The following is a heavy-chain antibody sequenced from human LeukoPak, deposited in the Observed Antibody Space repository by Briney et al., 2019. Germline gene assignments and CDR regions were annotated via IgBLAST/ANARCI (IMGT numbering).Heavy chain of an antibody. CDR1: GLTFSIHW. Sequence: GGSLRLSCAASGLTFSIHWMNWVRQAPGKGLECVANINQDGSDKYYVDSVRGRSTISRDNTKNSLYLQMNSLRAEDTAVYYCARVFGAGYSDYWGQGTLVTVSS. CDR3: ARVFGAGYSDY. CDR2: INQDGSDK. J-gene: IGHJ4*02. V-gene: IGHV3-7*01. D-gene: IGHD4/OR15-4a*01.